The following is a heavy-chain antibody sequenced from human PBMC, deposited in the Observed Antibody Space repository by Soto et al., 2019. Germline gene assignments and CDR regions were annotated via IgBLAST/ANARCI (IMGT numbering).Heavy chain of an antibody. J-gene: IGHJ3*02. CDR2: IFSSGST. D-gene: IGHD5-12*01. V-gene: IGHV4-4*07. Sequence: QVQLQESGPGLVKPSETLSLICTVSGGSISNYFWDWIRQPAGKGLEWIGRIFSSGSTNYNASLKSRVTMSVDTFKNQVSLKPTSMTAADTAVYYCARNVASPGVSGSWGAFDIWGQGTMVTVSS. CDR1: GGSISNYF. CDR3: ARNVASPGVSGSWGAFDI.